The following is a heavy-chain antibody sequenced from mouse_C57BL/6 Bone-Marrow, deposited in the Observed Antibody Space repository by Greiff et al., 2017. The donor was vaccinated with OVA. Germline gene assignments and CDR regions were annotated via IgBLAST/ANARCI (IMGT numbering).Heavy chain of an antibody. J-gene: IGHJ2*01. Sequence: QVQLQQSGAELVRPGTSVKMSCKASGYTFTNYWIGWAKQRPGHGLEWIGDIYPGGGYTNYNEKFKGKATLTADKSSSTAYMQLSSLTSEDSAVYFCARERITTVVATGNYFDYWGQGTTLTVSS. V-gene: IGHV1-63*01. CDR2: IYPGGGYT. CDR1: GYTFTNYW. CDR3: ARERITTVVATGNYFDY. D-gene: IGHD1-1*01.